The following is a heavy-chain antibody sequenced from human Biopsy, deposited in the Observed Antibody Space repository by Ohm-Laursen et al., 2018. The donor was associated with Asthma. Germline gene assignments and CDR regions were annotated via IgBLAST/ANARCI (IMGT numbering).Heavy chain of an antibody. Sequence: SLRLSCAAPGFTFSHYNMNWVRQAPGKALAWVANIKKDGSEEYYVDSVKGRFTISRDNAKNSLFLHMNSLRAGDSAVYYCARGGYCTSPTCPWGRYATDVWGQGTTVTVSS. V-gene: IGHV3-7*01. CDR2: IKKDGSEE. CDR1: GFTFSHYN. J-gene: IGHJ6*02. CDR3: ARGGYCTSPTCPWGRYATDV. D-gene: IGHD2-8*01.